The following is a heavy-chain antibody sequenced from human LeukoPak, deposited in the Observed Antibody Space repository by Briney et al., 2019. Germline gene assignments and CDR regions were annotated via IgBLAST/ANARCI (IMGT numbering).Heavy chain of an antibody. CDR1: GYIFTNYA. V-gene: IGHV1-3*01. J-gene: IGHJ4*02. CDR2: INAGNGKA. Sequence: ASVKVSCKASGYIFTNYAIHWVRQAPGQRLEWMGWINAGNGKANYSQKFRGRVTLTRDTSASTAYMELSSLRSEDTAVYYCASLGSGSSPIVDFDYWGQGTLVTVSS. CDR3: ASLGSGSSPIVDFDY. D-gene: IGHD3-10*01.